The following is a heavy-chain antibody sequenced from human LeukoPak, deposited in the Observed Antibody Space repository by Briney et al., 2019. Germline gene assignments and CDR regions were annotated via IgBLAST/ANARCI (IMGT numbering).Heavy chain of an antibody. V-gene: IGHV3-30-3*01. CDR3: ARGGFSVDY. D-gene: IGHD3-10*01. CDR2: ISYDGSNK. CDR1: GFTFSSYA. J-gene: IGHJ4*02. Sequence: GGSLRLSCAASGFTFSSYAMHWVRQAPGKGLEWVAVISYDGSNKYYADSVKGRFTISRDNSKNTLYLQMNSLTAEDTAVYYCARGGFSVDYWGQGTLVTVSS.